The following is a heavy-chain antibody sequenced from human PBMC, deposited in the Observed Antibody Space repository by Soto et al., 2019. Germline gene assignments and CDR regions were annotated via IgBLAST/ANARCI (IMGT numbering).Heavy chain of an antibody. CDR3: ARQAQYSSGWHDY. J-gene: IGHJ4*02. CDR1: GYSFTSYW. V-gene: IGHV5-10-1*01. D-gene: IGHD6-19*01. Sequence: GESLKISCKGSGYSFTSYWISWVRQMPGKGLEWMGRIDPSDSYTNYSPSFQGHATISADKSISTAYLQWSSLKASDTAMYYCARQAQYSSGWHDYWGQGTLVTVSS. CDR2: IDPSDSYT.